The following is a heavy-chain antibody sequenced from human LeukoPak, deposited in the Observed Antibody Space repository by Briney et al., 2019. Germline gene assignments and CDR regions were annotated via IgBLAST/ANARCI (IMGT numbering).Heavy chain of an antibody. Sequence: SETLSLTCVVSGGSISSGGYSWSWIRQPPGKGLEWIGYIYHRGSTYYNPSLKSRVTISVDRSKNQFSLKLSSVTAADTAVYYCARYYYGSGSYYKGFDYWGQGTLVTVSS. CDR2: IYHRGST. V-gene: IGHV4-30-2*01. CDR1: GGSISSGGYS. J-gene: IGHJ4*02. D-gene: IGHD3-10*01. CDR3: ARYYYGSGSYYKGFDY.